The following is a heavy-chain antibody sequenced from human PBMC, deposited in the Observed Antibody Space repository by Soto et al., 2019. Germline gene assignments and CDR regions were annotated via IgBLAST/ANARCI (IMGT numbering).Heavy chain of an antibody. J-gene: IGHJ3*02. V-gene: IGHV3-30-3*01. CDR3: ARDGRWLQFGYAFDI. CDR1: GFTFSSYA. D-gene: IGHD5-12*01. CDR2: ISYDGSDK. Sequence: GGSLRLSCAASGFTFSSYAMHWVRQAPGKGLEWVAVISYDGSDKYYADSVKGRFTISRDNSKNTLYLQMNSLRAEDTAVYYCARDGRWLQFGYAFDIWGQGTMVTVSS.